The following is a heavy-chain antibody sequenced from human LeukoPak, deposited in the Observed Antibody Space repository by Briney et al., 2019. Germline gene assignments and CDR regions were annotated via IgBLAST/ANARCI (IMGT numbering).Heavy chain of an antibody. CDR2: ISGSGGST. J-gene: IGHJ5*02. Sequence: GGSLRLSCAASGFTFSGYAMTWVRRAPGKGLEWVSTISGSGGSTYYADSVKGRFTISRDNSKNTLYLQMSSLRAEDTAMYYCAKHPRGDIPAARYNWFDPWGQGTLVTVSS. CDR1: GFTFSGYA. CDR3: AKHPRGDIPAARYNWFDP. D-gene: IGHD2-2*01. V-gene: IGHV3-23*01.